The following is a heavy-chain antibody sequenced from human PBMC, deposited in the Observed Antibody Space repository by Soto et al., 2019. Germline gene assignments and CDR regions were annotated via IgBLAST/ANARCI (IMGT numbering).Heavy chain of an antibody. Sequence: PSETLSLTCTVSGGSISSYYWSWIRQPPGKGLEWIGYIYYSGSTNYNPSLKSRVTISVDTSKNQFSLKLSSVTAADTAVYYCARDSNWGGYDTAPYYYYGMDVWGQGTTVTVSS. CDR1: GGSISSYY. V-gene: IGHV4-59*01. CDR3: ARDSNWGGYDTAPYYYYGMDV. CDR2: IYYSGST. D-gene: IGHD5-12*01. J-gene: IGHJ6*02.